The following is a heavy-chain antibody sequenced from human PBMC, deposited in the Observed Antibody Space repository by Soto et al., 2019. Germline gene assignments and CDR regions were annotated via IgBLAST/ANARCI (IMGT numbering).Heavy chain of an antibody. CDR3: ARYGGSLGY. V-gene: IGHV3-48*02. CDR2: ISSSSSTI. J-gene: IGHJ4*02. D-gene: IGHD1-26*01. Sequence: EVQLVESGGGLVQPGGSLRLSCAASGFTFSSYSMNWVRQAPGHGLEWVSYISSSSSTIYYADSVKGRFTISRDNAKNSLYLQMNSLGDEDTAVYYCARYGGSLGYWGQGTLVTVSS. CDR1: GFTFSSYS.